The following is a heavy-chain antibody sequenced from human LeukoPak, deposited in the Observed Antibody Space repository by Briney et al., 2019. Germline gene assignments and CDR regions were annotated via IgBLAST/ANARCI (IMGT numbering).Heavy chain of an antibody. CDR3: ARDQGYDFWSAPLGYGMDV. V-gene: IGHV3-33*01. J-gene: IGHJ6*02. CDR1: GFTFSSYG. D-gene: IGHD3-3*01. CDR2: IWYDGSNE. Sequence: PGGSLRLSCAASGFTFSSYGMHWVRQAPGKGLEWVALIWYDGSNENYADSVKGRFTISRDNSKNTLYLQTNSLRAEDTAVYYCARDQGYDFWSAPLGYGMDVWGQGTTVTVSS.